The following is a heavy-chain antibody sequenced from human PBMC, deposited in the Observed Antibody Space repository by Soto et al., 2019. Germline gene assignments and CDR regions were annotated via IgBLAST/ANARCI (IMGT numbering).Heavy chain of an antibody. CDR2: FDPEDGET. Sequence: AASVKVSCKVSGYTLTELSMHWVRQAPGKGLEWMGGFDPEDGETIYAQKFQGRVTMTEDTSTDTAYMELSSLRSEDTAVYYCATSSNYDYVWGSYPDYYYYYGMDVWGQGTTVTVSS. D-gene: IGHD3-16*02. V-gene: IGHV1-24*01. CDR1: GYTLTELS. CDR3: ATSSNYDYVWGSYPDYYYYYGMDV. J-gene: IGHJ6*02.